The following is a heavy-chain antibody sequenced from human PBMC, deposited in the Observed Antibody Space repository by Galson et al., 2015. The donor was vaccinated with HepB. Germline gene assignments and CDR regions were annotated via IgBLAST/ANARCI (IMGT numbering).Heavy chain of an antibody. J-gene: IGHJ4*02. CDR2: ITSAGDKQ. Sequence: SLRLSCAASGFTFNTYSMHWVRQAPGKGLEWVAAITSAGDKQYYADSVKGRFTISRDNSQNMMYLQMNSLRAEDTAVYYCARDAMGRGSGSYSAFDYWGPGTLVTVSS. CDR1: GFTFNTYS. V-gene: IGHV3-30-3*01. D-gene: IGHD1-26*01. CDR3: ARDAMGRGSGSYSAFDY.